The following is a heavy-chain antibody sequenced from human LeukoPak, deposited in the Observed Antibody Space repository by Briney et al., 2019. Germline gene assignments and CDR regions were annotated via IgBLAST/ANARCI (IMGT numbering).Heavy chain of an antibody. D-gene: IGHD6-19*01. CDR3: ALSKYGWLVRFDY. CDR2: FDPEDGET. Sequence: ASVKVSCKVSGYTLTELSMHWVRQAPGKGLEWMGGFDPEDGETIYAQKFQGRVTMTGDTSTDTAYMELSSLRSEDTAVYYCALSKYGWLVRFDYWGQGTLVTVSS. V-gene: IGHV1-24*01. CDR1: GYTLTELS. J-gene: IGHJ4*02.